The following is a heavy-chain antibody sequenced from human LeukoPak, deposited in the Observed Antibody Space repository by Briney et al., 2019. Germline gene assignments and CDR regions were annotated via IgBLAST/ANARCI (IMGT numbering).Heavy chain of an antibody. CDR1: GFTFSSYA. J-gene: IGHJ4*02. CDR3: ARTFPGGGGFDY. Sequence: GGSLRPSCAASGFTFSSYAMHWVRQAPGKGLEWVAAISYDGSNKYYADSVKGRFTISRDNSKNTLNLQMNSLRAEDTAVYYCARTFPGGGGFDYWGQGTLVTVSS. CDR2: ISYDGSNK. D-gene: IGHD3-16*01. V-gene: IGHV3-30-3*01.